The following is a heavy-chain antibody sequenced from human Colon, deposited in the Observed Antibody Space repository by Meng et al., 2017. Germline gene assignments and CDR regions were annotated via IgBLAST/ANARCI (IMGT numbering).Heavy chain of an antibody. CDR3: GSVCGTYYFDC. V-gene: IGHV3-23*04. CDR1: GFTLVTYA. J-gene: IGHJ4*02. Sequence: GLRVGPGGGFAQLRGSLRLSCAAFGFTLVTYARRGAGQAPGRGLVWIAAIGASGATTYYPDSVKGRFTISRDNSKSTVYRQMNGLGAEDSSVYYCGSVCGTYYFDCWGQGTLVTVSS. D-gene: IGHD3-16*01. CDR2: IGASGATT.